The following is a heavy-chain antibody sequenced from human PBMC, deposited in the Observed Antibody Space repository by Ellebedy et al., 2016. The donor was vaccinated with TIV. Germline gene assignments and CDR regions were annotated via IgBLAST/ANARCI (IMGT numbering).Heavy chain of an antibody. CDR3: ATGYAQNGQ. Sequence: PGGSLRLSCAASGFTVSNNYMSWFRQAPGTGLDWFSLLYSCGNPHYADSVKGRFTISRDSSDNTVYLQMNSLRVEDTAVYYCATGYAQNGQWGQGTLVTVSS. CDR2: LYSCGNP. CDR1: GFTVSNNY. D-gene: IGHD2-8*01. V-gene: IGHV3-66*01. J-gene: IGHJ4*02.